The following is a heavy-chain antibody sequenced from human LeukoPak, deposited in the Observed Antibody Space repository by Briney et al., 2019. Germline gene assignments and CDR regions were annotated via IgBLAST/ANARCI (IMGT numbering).Heavy chain of an antibody. D-gene: IGHD3-3*01. CDR3: AREKLEDDFWSGESFCYGMDV. CDR2: FNPNSGDT. CDR1: GYRFIGYH. V-gene: IGHV1-2*02. Sequence: ASVTVSCKASGYRFIGYHLHWVRQAPGQGPEWMGWFNPNSGDTKYAERFQGRVTMTGDTSISTAYMELSRLRSDDTAIYYCAREKLEDDFWSGESFCYGMDVWGQGTTVTVSS. J-gene: IGHJ6*02.